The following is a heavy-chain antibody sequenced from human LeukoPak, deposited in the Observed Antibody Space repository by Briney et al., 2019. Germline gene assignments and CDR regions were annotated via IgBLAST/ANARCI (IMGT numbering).Heavy chain of an antibody. J-gene: IGHJ4*02. Sequence: ASVKVSCKASGYTFTSYGISWVRQAPGQGLEWMGWISAYNGNTNYAQKLQGRVTMTTDTSTSTAYMELRSLRSDDTAVYYCARGPRAEWLLYRSMDDCWGQGTLVTVSS. CDR1: GYTFTSYG. D-gene: IGHD3-3*01. CDR3: ARGPRAEWLLYRSMDDC. V-gene: IGHV1-18*01. CDR2: ISAYNGNT.